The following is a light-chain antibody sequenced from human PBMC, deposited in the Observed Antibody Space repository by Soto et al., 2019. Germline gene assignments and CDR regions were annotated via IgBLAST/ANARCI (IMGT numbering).Light chain of an antibody. V-gene: IGKV3-20*01. Sequence: EIVLTQSPGTLSLSPGERATLSCRASQSVSSSYLAWYQQKPGQAPRFLIYGASSRATGIPDRFSGSGSGTEFTLTITRLEPEDFAVYYCQQYGSSPLTFGGGTKVEIK. CDR2: GAS. CDR1: QSVSSSY. CDR3: QQYGSSPLT. J-gene: IGKJ4*01.